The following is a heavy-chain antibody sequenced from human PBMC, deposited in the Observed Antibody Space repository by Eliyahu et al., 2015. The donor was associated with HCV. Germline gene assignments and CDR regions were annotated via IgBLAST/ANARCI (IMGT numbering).Heavy chain of an antibody. CDR3: ATVLGDVFGVS. D-gene: IGHD3-3*01. CDR2: FYYSGNT. J-gene: IGHJ5*02. V-gene: IGHV4-39*01. Sequence: QLQLRESGPRLVKTSETLSLTCGVSGGSFSKSPYYWAWIRQPPGKGLEXIGNFYYSGNTYYSPSLQSRVTISIDTSKNQFYLDLSSVTAADTGVYYCATVLGDVFGVSWGQGVLVTVSS. CDR1: GGSFSKSPYY.